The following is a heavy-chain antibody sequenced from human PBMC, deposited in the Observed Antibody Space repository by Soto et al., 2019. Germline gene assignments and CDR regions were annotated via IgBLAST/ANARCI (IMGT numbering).Heavy chain of an antibody. Sequence: LRLSCAASGFTFSSYAMSWVRQAPGKGLEWVSAISGSGGSTYYADSVKGRFTISRDNSKNTLYLQMNSLRAEDTAVYYCAKDRARTMIVVVIIGGMDVWGQGTTVTVS. CDR3: AKDRARTMIVVVIIGGMDV. J-gene: IGHJ6*02. CDR2: ISGSGGST. CDR1: GFTFSSYA. D-gene: IGHD3-22*01. V-gene: IGHV3-23*01.